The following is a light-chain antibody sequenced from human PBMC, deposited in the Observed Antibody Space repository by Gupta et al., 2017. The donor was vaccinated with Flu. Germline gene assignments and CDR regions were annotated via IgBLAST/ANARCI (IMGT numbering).Light chain of an antibody. CDR3: QQYGSSVFT. CDR1: QSVDSAY. CDR2: GAS. Sequence: ERATLSCRTSQSVDSAYLAWFQQKPGQAPRLLIYGASSRAIGIPDRFSGSGSGTDFTLTISRLEPEDFAVYYCQQYGSSVFTFGPGTKV. J-gene: IGKJ3*01. V-gene: IGKV3-20*01.